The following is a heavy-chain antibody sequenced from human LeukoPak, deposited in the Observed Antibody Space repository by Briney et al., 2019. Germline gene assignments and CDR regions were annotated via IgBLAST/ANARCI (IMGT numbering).Heavy chain of an antibody. J-gene: IGHJ3*02. CDR3: ARELVRAFDI. Sequence: GGSLRLSCGASGSTFSSYSLNCVRQAPGKGLEWVSYISSGSSTIYYADSVKGRFTLSRDNAKNSLYLQMNSLRDEDTAVYYCARELVRAFDIWGQGTMVTVFS. CDR2: ISSGSSTI. CDR1: GSTFSSYS. V-gene: IGHV3-48*02.